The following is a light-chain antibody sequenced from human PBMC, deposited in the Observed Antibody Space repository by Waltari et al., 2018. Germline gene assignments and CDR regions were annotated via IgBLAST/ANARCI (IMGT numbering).Light chain of an antibody. V-gene: IGKV3-20*01. CDR3: QQYGSSISYT. J-gene: IGKJ2*01. CDR1: QSLRNSY. CDR2: GAS. Sequence: EIVLTQSTGTLSLSQGERATLSCRVSQSLRNSYLAWYQQKPGQAPRLLIYGASSRATGIPDRFSGSGSGTDFTLTISRLEPEDFAVYYCQQYGSSISYTFGQGTKLEIK.